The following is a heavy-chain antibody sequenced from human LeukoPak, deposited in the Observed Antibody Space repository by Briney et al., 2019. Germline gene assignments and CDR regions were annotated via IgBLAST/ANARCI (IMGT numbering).Heavy chain of an antibody. Sequence: SETLSLTCTVSGGSITSYYWTWSRQPPGKGLEWIGYIYYSGSSSYNYNPSLKSRVTISVDTSKHQFSLNLSSVTAADTAVYYCGRTASGYYHDYWGQGTLVTVSS. CDR3: GRTASGYYHDY. CDR2: IYYSGSSSY. J-gene: IGHJ4*02. V-gene: IGHV4-59*01. D-gene: IGHD3-22*01. CDR1: GGSITSYY.